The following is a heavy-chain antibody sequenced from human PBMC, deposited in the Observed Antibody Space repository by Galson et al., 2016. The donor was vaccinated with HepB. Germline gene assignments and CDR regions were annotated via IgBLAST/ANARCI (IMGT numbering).Heavy chain of an antibody. D-gene: IGHD6-13*01. J-gene: IGHJ4*02. CDR1: GSNFGLYW. V-gene: IGHV3-74*01. CDR2: IDLDGSGT. Sequence: SLRLSCAASGSNFGLYWMHWVRQAPGKGPVWVSRIDLDGSGTNYAEYVKGRFTVSRDNPTNTLHLQMNSLRTDDTAVYYCARDPGRIAAAGHLDSWGQGTLVTVSS. CDR3: ARDPGRIAAAGHLDS.